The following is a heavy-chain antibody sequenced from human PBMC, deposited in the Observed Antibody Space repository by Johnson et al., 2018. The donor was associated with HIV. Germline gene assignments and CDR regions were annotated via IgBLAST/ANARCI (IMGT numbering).Heavy chain of an antibody. V-gene: IGHV3-23*04. CDR2: MSGGGGSA. CDR3: ARALGVGATADDAFDI. D-gene: IGHD1-26*01. J-gene: IGHJ3*02. Sequence: MQLVESGGGLVQPGGSLRLSCAASGFTFSSYAMSWVRLNPGKGLEWVSSMSGGGGSAYYSDSVKGRFTISRDNSKNTLYLQMNSLRTEDTAVYYCARALGVGATADDAFDIWGQGTMVTVSS. CDR1: GFTFSSYA.